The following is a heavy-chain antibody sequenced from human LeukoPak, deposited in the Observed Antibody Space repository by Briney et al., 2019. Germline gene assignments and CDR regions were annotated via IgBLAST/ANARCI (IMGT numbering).Heavy chain of an antibody. CDR3: AKHLLVGGTRGAYAFDI. CDR2: ISYDGNNK. CDR1: GFTFSSYV. V-gene: IGHV3-30*18. D-gene: IGHD1-26*01. Sequence: GGSLRLSCAASGFTFSSYVMHWVRQAPGKGLEWVAGISYDGNNKYYAESVKGRFTISRDNSKNTLYLQMNSLRDEDTAVYYCAKHLLVGGTRGAYAFDIWGRGTMVTVSS. J-gene: IGHJ3*02.